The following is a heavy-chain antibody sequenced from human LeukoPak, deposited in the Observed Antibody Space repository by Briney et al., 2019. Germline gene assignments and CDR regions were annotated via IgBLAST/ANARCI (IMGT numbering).Heavy chain of an antibody. CDR1: GFTFSSYG. V-gene: IGHV3-30*02. CDR3: AKDYRYSGSYYVDY. J-gene: IGHJ4*02. CDR2: IRYDGSNK. Sequence: GRSLRLSCAASGFTFSSYGMHWVRQAPGKGLEWVAFIRYDGSNKYYADSVKGRFTISRDNSKNTLYLQMNSLRAEDTAVYYCAKDYRYSGSYYVDYWGQGTLVTVSS. D-gene: IGHD1-26*01.